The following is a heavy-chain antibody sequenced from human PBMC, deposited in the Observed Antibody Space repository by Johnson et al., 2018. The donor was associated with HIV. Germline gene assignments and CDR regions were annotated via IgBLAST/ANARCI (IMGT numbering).Heavy chain of an antibody. CDR2: ISYDGSNK. J-gene: IGHJ3*02. CDR1: GFTFSSYA. CDR3: ARGDYYDSSGYSAFDI. D-gene: IGHD3-22*01. Sequence: QVQLVESGGGVVQPGRSLRLSCAASGFTFSSYAMHWVRQAPGKGLEWVAVISYDGSNKYYGDSVKGRFTISRDNAKNSLYLQMNSLRAEDTAVYYCARGDYYDSSGYSAFDIWGQGTMVTVSS. V-gene: IGHV3-30*04.